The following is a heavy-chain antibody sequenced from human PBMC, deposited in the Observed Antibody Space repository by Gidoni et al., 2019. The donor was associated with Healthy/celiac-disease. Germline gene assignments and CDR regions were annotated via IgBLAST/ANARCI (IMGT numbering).Heavy chain of an antibody. CDR3: ACYSIEGHMTTVTPALGY. V-gene: IGHV1-69*01. D-gene: IGHD4-17*01. CDR2: IIPIFGTA. J-gene: IGHJ4*02. CDR1: GGTFSSYA. Sequence: QVQLVQSGAEVKKPGSSVKVSCKASGGTFSSYAISWVRQAPGQGLEWMGGIIPIFGTANYAQKFQGRVTITADESTSTAYMELNSLRSEDTAVYYCACYSIEGHMTTVTPALGYWGQGTLVTVSS.